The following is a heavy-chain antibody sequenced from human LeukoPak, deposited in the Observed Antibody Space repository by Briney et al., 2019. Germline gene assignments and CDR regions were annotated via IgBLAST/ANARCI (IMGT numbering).Heavy chain of an antibody. CDR1: GFTFSSYA. CDR3: ARFDHYYDSSGYSDNWFDP. Sequence: PGRSLRLSCAASGFTFSSYAMHCVRQAPGKGLEWVAVISYDGSNKYYADSVKGRFTISRDNSKNTLYLQMNSLRAEDTAVYYCARFDHYYDSSGYSDNWFDPWGQGTLVTVSS. V-gene: IGHV3-30-3*01. J-gene: IGHJ5*02. D-gene: IGHD3-22*01. CDR2: ISYDGSNK.